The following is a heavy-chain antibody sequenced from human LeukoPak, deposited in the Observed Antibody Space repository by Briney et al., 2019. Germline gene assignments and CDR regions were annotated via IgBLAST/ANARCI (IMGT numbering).Heavy chain of an antibody. Sequence: GGSLRLSCAASGFAFSSYWMHWVRQAPGKGLVWVSGISSDGTGTTYTDSVRGQFTISRDNTKNTLYLQLNSLRAEDTAVYYCARDVGKKPDYWGQGTLVTVSS. CDR2: ISSDGTGT. CDR3: ARDVGKKPDY. D-gene: IGHD1-1*01. J-gene: IGHJ4*02. CDR1: GFAFSSYW. V-gene: IGHV3-74*01.